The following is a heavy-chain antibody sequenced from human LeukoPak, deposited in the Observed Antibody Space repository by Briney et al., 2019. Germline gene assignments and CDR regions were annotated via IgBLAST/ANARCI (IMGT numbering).Heavy chain of an antibody. V-gene: IGHV4-61*02. CDR1: GGSISSGSYY. J-gene: IGHJ5*02. D-gene: IGHD2-2*01. Sequence: SETLSLTCTVSGGSISSGSYYWSWIRQPAGKGLEWIGRIYTSGSTNYNPSLKSRVTISVDTSKNQFSLKLSSVSAADTAVYYCVRYNRGSTSFDPWGQGTLVTVSS. CDR2: IYTSGST. CDR3: VRYNRGSTSFDP.